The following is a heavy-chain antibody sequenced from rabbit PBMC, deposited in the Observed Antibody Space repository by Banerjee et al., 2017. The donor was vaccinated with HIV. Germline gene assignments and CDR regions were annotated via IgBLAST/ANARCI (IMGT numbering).Heavy chain of an antibody. J-gene: IGHJ4*01. V-gene: IGHV1S45*01. D-gene: IGHD1-1*01. CDR3: ARTDNSVYRQSDL. Sequence: QEQLEESGGDLVKPEGSLTLTCTASGFSFSSGYWICWVRQAPGKGLEWIACIYAGSSGSTYYASWAKGRFTISKTSSTTVTLQMTSLTAADTATYFCARTDNSVYRQSDLWGPGTLVTVS. CDR1: GFSFSSGYW. CDR2: IYAGSSGST.